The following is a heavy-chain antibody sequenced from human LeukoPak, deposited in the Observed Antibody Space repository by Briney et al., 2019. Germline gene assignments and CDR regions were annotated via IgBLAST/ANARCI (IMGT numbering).Heavy chain of an antibody. CDR2: MNPNSGNT. J-gene: IGHJ4*02. CDR3: ARGLGNDGIFDY. Sequence: ASVKVSCKASGYTFTNNDINWVRQATGQGLEWMGWMNPNSGNTGYAQKFQGRVTMTRNTSISTAYMELSKLRSEDTAVYYCARGLGNDGIFDYWGQGTLVTDSS. CDR1: GYTFTNND. D-gene: IGHD1-1*01. V-gene: IGHV1-8*01.